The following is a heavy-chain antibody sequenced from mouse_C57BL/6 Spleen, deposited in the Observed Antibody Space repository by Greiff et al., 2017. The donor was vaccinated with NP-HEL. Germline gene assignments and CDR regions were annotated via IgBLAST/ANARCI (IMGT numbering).Heavy chain of an antibody. J-gene: IGHJ2*01. CDR3: ARSPYYGSSYFDY. V-gene: IGHV1-50*01. Sequence: VQLQQSGAELVKPGASVKLSCKASGYTFTSYWMQWVKQRPGQGLEWIGEIDPSDSYTNYNQKFKGKATLTVDTSSSTAYMQLSSLTSEDSAVYYCARSPYYGSSYFDYWGQGTTLTVSS. CDR1: GYTFTSYW. CDR2: IDPSDSYT. D-gene: IGHD1-1*01.